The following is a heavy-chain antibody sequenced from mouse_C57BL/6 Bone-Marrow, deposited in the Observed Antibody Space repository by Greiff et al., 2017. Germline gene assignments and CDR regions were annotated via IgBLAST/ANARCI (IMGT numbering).Heavy chain of an antibody. CDR3: ARGGFAY. Sequence: DVKLQESGPGLVKPSQSLSLTCSVTGYSITSGYYWNWIRQFPGNKLEWMGYINYDGSNNYNPSLKNRISITRDTSKNQFFLKLNSVTTEDTATYYCARGGFAYWGQGTLVTVSA. CDR1: GYSITSGYY. CDR2: INYDGSN. J-gene: IGHJ3*01. V-gene: IGHV3-6*01.